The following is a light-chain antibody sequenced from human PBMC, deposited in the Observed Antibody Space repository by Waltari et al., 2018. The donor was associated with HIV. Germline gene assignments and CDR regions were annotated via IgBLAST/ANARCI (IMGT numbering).Light chain of an antibody. V-gene: IGKV3-20*01. J-gene: IGKJ2*01. CDR1: HTITSSH. CDR3: QQYGSSPET. CDR2: GAT. Sequence: EIVLTQSPGTLSLSPGERATLSCRASHTITSSHLAWYQQKPGQAPRLLIYGATSRATGIPDRFSGSGSGTDVTLTISRLESEDFAVYYCQQYGSSPETFGQGTKLEIK.